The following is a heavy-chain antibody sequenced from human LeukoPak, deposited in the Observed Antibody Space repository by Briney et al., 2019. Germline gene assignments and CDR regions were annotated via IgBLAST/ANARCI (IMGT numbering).Heavy chain of an antibody. D-gene: IGHD2-15*01. V-gene: IGHV1-2*02. Sequence: ASVTVSCKASGYTFTDYYMHWVRQAPGQGLEWMGWINPNTGGTDSVQKFQGRVTMTSDTSINTVYMELSSLRSDDTAVYYCATEDCSGGSCYPGWWFDPWGQGTLVTVSS. CDR1: GYTFTDYY. CDR3: ATEDCSGGSCYPGWWFDP. J-gene: IGHJ5*01. CDR2: INPNTGGT.